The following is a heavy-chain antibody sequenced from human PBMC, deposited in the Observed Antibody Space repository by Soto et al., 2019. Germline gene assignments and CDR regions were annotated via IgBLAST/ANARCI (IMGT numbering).Heavy chain of an antibody. D-gene: IGHD3-3*01. CDR3: GRGGDGRITIFGVVIPYGMDV. CDR2: IIPIFGTA. J-gene: IGHJ6*02. CDR1: GGTFSSYA. V-gene: IGHV1-69*06. Sequence: QVQLVQSGAEVKNPGSSVKVSCKASGGTFSSYAISWVRQAPGQGLEWMGGIIPIFGTANYAQKFQGRVMITAYKSTSTAHMELSSLRSEDTAVYYCGRGGDGRITIFGVVIPYGMDVWCQGTTVTVSS.